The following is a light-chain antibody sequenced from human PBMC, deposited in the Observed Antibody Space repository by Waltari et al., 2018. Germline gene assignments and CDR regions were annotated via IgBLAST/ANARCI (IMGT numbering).Light chain of an antibody. Sequence: DIQMTQSPSSLSASVGDRVTITCRASRSISNFLNWYQQKPGKAPNLLIYDASSLQSGVPSRFSGSGSGTDFALTITSLQPEDFATYYCQQSYSTPKTFDQGTKVEIK. CDR1: RSISNF. V-gene: IGKV1-39*01. J-gene: IGKJ1*01. CDR3: QQSYSTPKT. CDR2: DAS.